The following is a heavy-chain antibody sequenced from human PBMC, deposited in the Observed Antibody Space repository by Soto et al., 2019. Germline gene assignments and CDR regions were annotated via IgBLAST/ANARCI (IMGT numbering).Heavy chain of an antibody. CDR1: GGSISSGGYY. CDR2: IYYSGST. CDR3: ARGLVVVVAATHVHSWFDP. J-gene: IGHJ5*02. Sequence: PSETLSLTCTVSGGSISSGGYYWSWIRQHPGKGLEWIGYIYYSGSTYYNPSLKSRVTISVDTSKNQFSLKLSSVTAADTAVYYCARGLVVVVAATHVHSWFDPWGQGTLVTVSS. D-gene: IGHD2-15*01. V-gene: IGHV4-31*03.